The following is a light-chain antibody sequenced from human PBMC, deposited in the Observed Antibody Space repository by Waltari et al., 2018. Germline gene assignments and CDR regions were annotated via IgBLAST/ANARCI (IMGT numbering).Light chain of an antibody. J-gene: IGKJ2*01. Sequence: DIVMTQSPASLAVSLGERATLSCKSRQTVFNRSNDRHSLAWYQQKSGQPPKLLIYWASTRESGVPDRFTGRGSGTDFSLTIGSLQAEDVALYFCHQYYTLPYTFGQGTKLEI. CDR3: HQYYTLPYT. V-gene: IGKV4-1*01. CDR1: QTVFNRSNDRHS. CDR2: WAS.